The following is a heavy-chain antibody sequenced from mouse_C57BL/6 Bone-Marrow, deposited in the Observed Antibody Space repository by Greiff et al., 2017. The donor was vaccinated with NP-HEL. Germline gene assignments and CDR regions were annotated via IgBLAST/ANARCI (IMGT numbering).Heavy chain of an antibody. CDR2: IYPRDGST. CDR3: ARRADGYPYYFDY. Sequence: VQLQQSGPELVKPGASVKLSCKASGYTFTSYDINWVKQRPGQGLEWIGWIYPRDGSTTYNEKFKGKATLTVDTSSSTAYMELHSLTSEDSAVYFCARRADGYPYYFDYWGQGTTLTVSS. D-gene: IGHD2-3*01. V-gene: IGHV1-85*01. CDR1: GYTFTSYD. J-gene: IGHJ2*01.